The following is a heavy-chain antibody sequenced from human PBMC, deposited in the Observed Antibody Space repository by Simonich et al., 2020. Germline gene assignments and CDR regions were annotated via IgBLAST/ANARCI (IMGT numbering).Heavy chain of an antibody. D-gene: IGHD3-16*01. Sequence: QVQLVQSGAEVKKPGASVKVSCKASGYTFTGYYMHWVRQAPGQGLEWMGGINPNSGGTNYAQKCQGRVTMTRDTSISTAYMELSRLRSDDTAVYYCARAPWGYYFDYWGQGTLVTVSS. V-gene: IGHV1-2*02. CDR2: INPNSGGT. J-gene: IGHJ4*02. CDR3: ARAPWGYYFDY. CDR1: GYTFTGYY.